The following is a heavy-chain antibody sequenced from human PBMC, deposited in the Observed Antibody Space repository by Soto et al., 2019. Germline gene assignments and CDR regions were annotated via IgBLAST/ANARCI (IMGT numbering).Heavy chain of an antibody. CDR1: GGSISSGGYS. J-gene: IGHJ5*02. Sequence: PSETLSLTCAVSGGSISSGGYSWSWIRQPPGKGLEWIGYIYHSGSTYYNPSLKSRVTISVDRSKNQFSLKLSSVTAADTAVYYCARGIYCRSTSCRLGFDPWGQGALVTVSS. V-gene: IGHV4-30-2*01. CDR3: ARGIYCRSTSCRLGFDP. D-gene: IGHD2-2*01. CDR2: IYHSGST.